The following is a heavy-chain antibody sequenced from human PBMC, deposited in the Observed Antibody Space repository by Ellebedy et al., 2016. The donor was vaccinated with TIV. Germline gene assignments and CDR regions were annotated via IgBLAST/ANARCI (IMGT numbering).Heavy chain of an antibody. CDR3: ARENGYYFDY. J-gene: IGHJ4*02. CDR2: IGYDGSNK. D-gene: IGHD6-25*01. CDR1: GFTFRNFG. Sequence: PGGSLRLSCAASGFTFRNFGMHWVRQAPGKGLDWVAVIGYDGSNKYYADSVTGRFTISRDNSKNTLYLQMNSLRAEDTAVYFCARENGYYFDYWGQGTLVIVSS. V-gene: IGHV3-33*01.